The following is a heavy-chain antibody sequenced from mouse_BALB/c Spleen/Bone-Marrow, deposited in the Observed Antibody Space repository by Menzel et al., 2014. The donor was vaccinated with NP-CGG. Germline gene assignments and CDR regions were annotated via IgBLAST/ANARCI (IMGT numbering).Heavy chain of an antibody. V-gene: IGHV14-3*02. J-gene: IGHJ2*01. CDR2: IDPANGNT. CDR3: ARSYGSSPFDY. CDR1: GFNIKDTY. Sequence: EVNLVESGAELVKPGASVKLSCTASGFNIKDTYMHWVKQRPEQGLEWIGRIDPANGNTKYDPKFQGKATITADTSSNTAYLQLSSLISEDTAVYYCARSYGSSPFDYWGQGTTLTVSS. D-gene: IGHD1-1*01.